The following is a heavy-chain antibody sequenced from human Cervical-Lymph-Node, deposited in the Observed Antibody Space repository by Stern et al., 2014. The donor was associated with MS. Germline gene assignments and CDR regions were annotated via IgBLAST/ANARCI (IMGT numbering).Heavy chain of an antibody. J-gene: IGHJ4*02. CDR1: GFSFSSYW. CDR2: IKQDGSEK. Sequence: VQLVQSGGGLVQPGGSLRLSCAASGFSFSSYWMTWVRQAPGKGLECVANIKQDGSEKYYVDSVKGRFTISRDNAKNAVYLQMNSLRAEDTAVYYCARRNLFDYWGQGTLVTVSS. CDR3: ARRNLFDY. V-gene: IGHV3-7*03.